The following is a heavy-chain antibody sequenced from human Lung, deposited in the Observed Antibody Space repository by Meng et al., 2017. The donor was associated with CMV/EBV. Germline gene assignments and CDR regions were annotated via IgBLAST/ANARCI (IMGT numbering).Heavy chain of an antibody. J-gene: IGHJ5*02. CDR3: ARGGSSSWSRRYNWFDP. D-gene: IGHD6-13*01. CDR1: GFTFSNYS. Sequence: SCAGSGFTFSNYSMNWVRQAPGKGLEWVSSISSSSSYIYYADSVKGRFTISRDNAKNSLYLQMNSLRSEDTAVYYCARGGSSSWSRRYNWFDPWXQGTLVTVSS. CDR2: ISSSSSYI. V-gene: IGHV3-21*04.